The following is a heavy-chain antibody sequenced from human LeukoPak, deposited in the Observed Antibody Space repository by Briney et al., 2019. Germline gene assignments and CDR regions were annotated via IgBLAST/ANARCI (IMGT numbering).Heavy chain of an antibody. V-gene: IGHV4-4*02. Sequence: SETLSLTCAVSGGSISSSNWWSWVRQPPGKGLEWIGEIYHSGSTNYNPSLKSRVTISVDKSKNQFSLKLSSVTAADTAVYYCARVIRYCSSTSCYGLSWFDPWGQGTLVTVSS. CDR3: ARVIRYCSSTSCYGLSWFDP. J-gene: IGHJ5*02. CDR2: IYHSGST. D-gene: IGHD2-2*01. CDR1: GGSISSSNW.